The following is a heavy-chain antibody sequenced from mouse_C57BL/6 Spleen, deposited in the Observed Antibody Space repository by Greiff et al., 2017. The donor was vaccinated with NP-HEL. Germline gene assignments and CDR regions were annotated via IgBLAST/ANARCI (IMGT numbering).Heavy chain of an antibody. CDR2: IRLKSDNYAT. Sequence: EVKLMESGGGLVQPGGSLKLSCVASGFTFSNYWMNWVRQSPEKGLEWVAQIRLKSDNYATHYAESVKGRFTISRDDSKSSVYLQMNNLRAEDTGIYYCNKDYGFAYWGQGTLVTVSA. J-gene: IGHJ3*01. V-gene: IGHV6-3*01. CDR3: NKDYGFAY. CDR1: GFTFSNYW. D-gene: IGHD1-3*01.